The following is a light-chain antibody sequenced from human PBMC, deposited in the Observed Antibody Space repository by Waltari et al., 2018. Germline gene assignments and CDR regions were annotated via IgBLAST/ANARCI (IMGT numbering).Light chain of an antibody. CDR3: QQRSRWPRT. Sequence: ELVLTQPPATLSFSPGDRATLSSTASPSVSSYLALHQQKPVQAPRLLIYDASNRATGIPAWFSGIGSGTDFTLTISSLEPEDFAVYYCQQRSRWPRTFGGGTKVEIK. CDR2: DAS. J-gene: IGKJ4*01. V-gene: IGKV3-11*01. CDR1: PSVSSY.